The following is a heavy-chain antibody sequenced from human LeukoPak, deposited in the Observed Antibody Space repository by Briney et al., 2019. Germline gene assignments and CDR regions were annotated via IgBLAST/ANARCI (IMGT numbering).Heavy chain of an antibody. D-gene: IGHD6-13*01. CDR1: GGSISSTSYY. J-gene: IGHJ4*02. V-gene: IGHV4-61*01. Sequence: SETLSLTCTVSGGSISSTSYYWNWIRQPPGKGLEWIGYIYYTGSTNYNPSLKSRVTMSVDTSKNQFTLNLKSVTPEDTAVYYCARNLIPEQLVLNFWGQGTLVTVSS. CDR2: IYYTGST. CDR3: ARNLIPEQLVLNF.